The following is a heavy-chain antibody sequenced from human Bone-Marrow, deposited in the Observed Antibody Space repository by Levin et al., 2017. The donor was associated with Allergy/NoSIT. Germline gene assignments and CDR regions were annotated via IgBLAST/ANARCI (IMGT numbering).Heavy chain of an antibody. CDR1: GFTFSTYV. CDR2: MSYDGSNQ. J-gene: IGHJ4*02. D-gene: IGHD6-6*01. Sequence: GESLKISCAASGFTFSTYVMHWVRQAPGKGLEWVAIMSYDGSNQYYADSVKGRFTISRDTSKTTLYLQMNSLRPEDTAVYYCAKDRHPGGSSPLDYWGQGTRVTVSS. V-gene: IGHV3-30*18. CDR3: AKDRHPGGSSPLDY.